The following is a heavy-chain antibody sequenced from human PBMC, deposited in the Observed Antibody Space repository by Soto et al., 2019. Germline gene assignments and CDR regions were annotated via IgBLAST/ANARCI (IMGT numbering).Heavy chain of an antibody. J-gene: IGHJ4*02. V-gene: IGHV1-58*01. CDR2: IAVGSGYT. D-gene: IGHD2-8*01. CDR1: GFTFTSSA. CDR3: AADATAWQQMVPSDY. Sequence: SVKVSCKASGFTFTSSAFQWVRQARGQRLEWIGWIAVGSGYTNYAQRFQDRVTLTRDMSTATTYMELSRLTSEDTAIYYCAADATAWQQMVPSDYWGQGTLVTVFS.